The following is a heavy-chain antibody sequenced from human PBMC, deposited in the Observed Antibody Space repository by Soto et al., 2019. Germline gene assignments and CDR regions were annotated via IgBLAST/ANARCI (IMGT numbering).Heavy chain of an antibody. CDR1: GGSISSSSYY. Sequence: SETLSLTCTVSGGSISSSSYYWGWIRQPPGKGLEWNGSIYYSGSTYYNPSLKSRVTISVDTSKNQFSLKLSSVTAADTAVYYCARLVCSSTSCYTADPPYFDYWGQGTLVTVSS. J-gene: IGHJ4*02. CDR2: IYYSGST. D-gene: IGHD2-2*02. CDR3: ARLVCSSTSCYTADPPYFDY. V-gene: IGHV4-39*01.